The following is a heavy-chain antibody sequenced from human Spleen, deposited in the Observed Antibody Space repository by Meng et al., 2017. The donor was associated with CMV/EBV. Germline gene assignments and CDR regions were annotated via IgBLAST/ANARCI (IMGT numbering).Heavy chain of an antibody. D-gene: IGHD1-26*01. Sequence: CAVSVCSISSSNWWSWVRQPPGKGLEWSGEIYHSERNKYNPSLKSRVTISVDKSKNQFSLKLSSVTAADTAVYYCARIVGATDSWFDPWGQGTLVTVSS. V-gene: IGHV4-4*02. CDR3: ARIVGATDSWFDP. J-gene: IGHJ5*02. CDR2: IYHSERN. CDR1: VCSISSSNW.